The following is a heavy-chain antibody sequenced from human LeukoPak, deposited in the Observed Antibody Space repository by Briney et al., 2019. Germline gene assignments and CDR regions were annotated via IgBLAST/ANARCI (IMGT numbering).Heavy chain of an antibody. CDR2: IYYSGST. D-gene: IGHD3-22*01. J-gene: IGHJ6*03. CDR1: GGSISSYY. V-gene: IGHV4-59*08. CDR3: ASTYYYDSSMDV. Sequence: SETLSLTCTVSGGSISSYYWSWIRQPPGKGLEWIGYIYYSGSTNYNPSPKSRVTISVDTSKNQFSLKLSSVTTADTAVYYCASTYYYDSSMDVWGKGTTVTVSS.